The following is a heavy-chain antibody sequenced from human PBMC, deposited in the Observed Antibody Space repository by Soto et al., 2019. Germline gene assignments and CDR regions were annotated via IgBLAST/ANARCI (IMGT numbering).Heavy chain of an antibody. CDR2: IKQDGSEK. CDR3: ASPLGAAAGTYYYYGMDV. Sequence: GGSLRLSCAASGFTFSSYWMSWVRQAPGKGLEWVANIKQDGSEKYYVDSVKGRFTISRDNAKNSLYLQMNSLRAEDPAVYYCASPLGAAAGTYYYYGMDVWGQGTTVTVSS. J-gene: IGHJ6*02. D-gene: IGHD6-13*01. V-gene: IGHV3-7*01. CDR1: GFTFSSYW.